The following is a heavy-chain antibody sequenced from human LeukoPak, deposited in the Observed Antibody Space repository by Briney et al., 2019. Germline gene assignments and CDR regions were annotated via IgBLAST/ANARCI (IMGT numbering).Heavy chain of an antibody. V-gene: IGHV3-48*04. J-gene: IGHJ4*02. D-gene: IGHD3-22*01. CDR3: ARDRSYYEGLGY. CDR1: GFTFSSYA. CDR2: ISHSGSTI. Sequence: GGSLRLSCAASGFTFSSYAMSWVRQAPGKGLEWVSYISHSGSTIYYADSVKGRFTISRDNAKDSLYLQMNSLRAEDTAVYYCARDRSYYEGLGYWGPGTLVTVSS.